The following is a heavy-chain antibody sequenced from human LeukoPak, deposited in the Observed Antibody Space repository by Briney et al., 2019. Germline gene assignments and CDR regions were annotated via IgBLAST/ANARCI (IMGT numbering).Heavy chain of an antibody. D-gene: IGHD3-10*01. CDR1: GYTFTGYY. Sequence: ASVKVSCKASGYTFTGYYMHWVRQAPGQGLEWMGWINPNSGGTNYAQKFQGRVTMTRDTSISTAYMELSRLRSDDTAVYYCARGRGYGSGSLLYLIMKSHYYMDVWGKGTTVTVSS. J-gene: IGHJ6*03. CDR2: INPNSGGT. CDR3: ARGRGYGSGSLLYLIMKSHYYMDV. V-gene: IGHV1-2*02.